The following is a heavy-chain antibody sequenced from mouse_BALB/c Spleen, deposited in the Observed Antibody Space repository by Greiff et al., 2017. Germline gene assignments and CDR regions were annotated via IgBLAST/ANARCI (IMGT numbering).Heavy chain of an antibody. D-gene: IGHD2-1*01. Sequence: QVQLQQSGPELVKPGASVKISCKASGYAFSSSWMNWVKQRPGQGLEWIGRIYPGDGDTNYNGKFKGKATLTADKSSSTAYMQLSSLTSVDSAVYFCASGNYGNYDDYAMDYWGQGTSVTVSS. CDR3: ASGNYGNYDDYAMDY. V-gene: IGHV1-82*01. J-gene: IGHJ4*01. CDR2: IYPGDGDT. CDR1: GYAFSSSW.